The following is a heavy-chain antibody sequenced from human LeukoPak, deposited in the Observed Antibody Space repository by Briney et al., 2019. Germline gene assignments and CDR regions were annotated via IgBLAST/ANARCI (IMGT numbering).Heavy chain of an antibody. J-gene: IGHJ4*02. CDR2: IYYSGNT. Sequence: SETLSLTCTVSGGSINTFNHYWGWIRQPPGKGLEWIGSIYYSGNTYYDASLKSRVAMSVDTSKNQFSLKVRSVTAADTAVYFCARLDGGSRGGGSFDIWGQGTLVIVS. D-gene: IGHD3-9*01. CDR1: GGSINTFNHY. CDR3: ARLDGGSRGGGSFDI. V-gene: IGHV4-39*01.